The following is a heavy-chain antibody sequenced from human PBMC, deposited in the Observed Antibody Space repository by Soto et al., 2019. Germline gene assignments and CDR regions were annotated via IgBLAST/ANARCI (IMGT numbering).Heavy chain of an antibody. D-gene: IGHD3-22*01. V-gene: IGHV4-39*01. CDR2: IYYSGST. CDR3: ARHSRSRYYDSSGPLGDWFDP. CDR1: GGSISSSSYY. J-gene: IGHJ5*02. Sequence: SETLSLTCTVSGGSISSSSYYWGWIRQPPGKGLEWIGSIYYSGSTYYNPSLKSRVTISVDTSKNQFSLKLSSVTAADTAVYYCARHSRSRYYDSSGPLGDWFDPWGQGTLVTVSS.